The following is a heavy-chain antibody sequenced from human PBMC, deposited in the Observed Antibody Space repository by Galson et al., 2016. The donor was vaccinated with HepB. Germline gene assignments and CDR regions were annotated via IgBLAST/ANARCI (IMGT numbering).Heavy chain of an antibody. J-gene: IGHJ4*02. Sequence: SLRLSCAGSGFTLSDNAMSWVRQGPGKGLEWVSSISGSGLTTFYADSVKGRFTISRDISKNTVSLQMSSLRAEDTAVYFCARGPEVTVIMVVPSPFDSWGQGTLVTVSS. CDR1: GFTLSDNA. CDR3: ARGPEVTVIMVVPSPFDS. CDR2: ISGSGLTT. D-gene: IGHD3-22*01. V-gene: IGHV3-23*01.